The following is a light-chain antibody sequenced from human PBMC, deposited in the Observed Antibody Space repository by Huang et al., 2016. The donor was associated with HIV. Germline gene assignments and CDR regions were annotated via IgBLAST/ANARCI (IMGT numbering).Light chain of an antibody. V-gene: IGKV3-15*01. CDR2: DPA. Sequence: EIVLTQSPATLSVSPGERATLSCRASQSVSINLAWYQQRPGQAPRPLIDDPATRAIGVPARFSGSGAWTDFTLTINSLQSEDLGVYYCQQHDNWPWTFGQGTKVENK. CDR1: QSVSIN. CDR3: QQHDNWPWT. J-gene: IGKJ1*01.